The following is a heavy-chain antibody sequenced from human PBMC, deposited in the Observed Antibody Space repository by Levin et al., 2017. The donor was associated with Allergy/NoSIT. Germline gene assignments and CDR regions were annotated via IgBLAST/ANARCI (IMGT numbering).Heavy chain of an antibody. CDR2: IDPSDSYT. D-gene: IGHD6-13*01. CDR1: GYSFTSYW. J-gene: IGHJ3*02. Sequence: GESLKISCKGSGYSFTSYWISWVRQMPGKGLEWMGRIDPSDSYTNYSPSFQGHVTISADKSISTAYLQWSSLKASDTAMYYCAHLLGSSSTPDAFDIWGQGTMVTVSS. V-gene: IGHV5-10-1*01. CDR3: AHLLGSSSTPDAFDI.